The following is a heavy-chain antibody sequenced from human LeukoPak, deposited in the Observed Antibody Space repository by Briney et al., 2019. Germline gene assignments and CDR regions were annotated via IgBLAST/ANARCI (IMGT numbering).Heavy chain of an antibody. CDR2: IYYSGNT. D-gene: IGHD5-24*01. V-gene: IGHV4-39*01. CDR1: GGSISSTSYY. CDR3: ASSLHGYNNFDY. J-gene: IGHJ4*02. Sequence: PSETLSLTCTVSGGSISSTSYYWGWIRQPPGKGLEWIGNIYYSGNTYYNPSLKSRVTISVDTSKNQFSLKLGSVTAADTAVYSCASSLHGYNNFDYWGQGTLVTVSS.